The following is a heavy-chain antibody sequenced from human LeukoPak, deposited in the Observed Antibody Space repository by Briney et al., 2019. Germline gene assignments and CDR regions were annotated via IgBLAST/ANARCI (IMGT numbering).Heavy chain of an antibody. D-gene: IGHD3-3*01. J-gene: IGHJ4*02. V-gene: IGHV3-30-3*01. CDR2: ISYDGSNK. CDR3: ARASATIYFDY. CDR1: GFTFSSHA. Sequence: PGGSLRLSCAASGFTFSSHAMHWVRQAPGKGLEWVAVISYDGSNKYYADSVKGRFTISRDNSKNTLYLQMNSLRAEDTAVYYCARASATIYFDYWGQGTLVTVSS.